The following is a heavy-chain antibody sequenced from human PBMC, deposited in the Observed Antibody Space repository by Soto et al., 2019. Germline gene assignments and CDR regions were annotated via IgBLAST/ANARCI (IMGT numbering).Heavy chain of an antibody. J-gene: IGHJ4*02. CDR1: GFTFSSYS. CDR3: ARAGGYCSSTSCYSFDY. D-gene: IGHD2-2*03. Sequence: VGSLRLSCAASGFTFSSYSMNWVRQAPGKGLEWVSSISSSSSYIYYADSVKGRFTISRDNAKNSLYLQMNSLRAEDTAVYYCARAGGYCSSTSCYSFDYWGQGTLVTVS. CDR2: ISSSSSYI. V-gene: IGHV3-21*01.